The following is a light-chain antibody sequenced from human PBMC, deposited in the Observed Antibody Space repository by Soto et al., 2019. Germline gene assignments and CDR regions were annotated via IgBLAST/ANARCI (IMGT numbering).Light chain of an antibody. J-gene: IGLJ2*01. CDR1: SRDVGGYNY. Sequence: QSVLTQPASVSGPPGQSITISCTGTSRDVGGYNYVSWYQQHPGKAPKLMIYDVSHRPSGVSNRFSGSKSGNTASLTISGLQAEDEAAYYCSSYSSSSTPLVFGGGTKVTVL. V-gene: IGLV2-14*01. CDR3: SSYSSSSTPLV. CDR2: DVS.